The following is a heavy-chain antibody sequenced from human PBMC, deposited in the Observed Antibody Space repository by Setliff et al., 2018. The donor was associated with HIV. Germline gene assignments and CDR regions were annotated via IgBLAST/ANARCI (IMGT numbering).Heavy chain of an antibody. J-gene: IGHJ4*02. Sequence: PSETLSLTCSISGGSVTSYLWHWFRQPPGKGLEWIGYIYYTGITDNNPSLEGRVTISVDTSKNQVSLRLKSVTTADTAVYYCARGPPIVVVPAALLTFDYWGQGTLVTVSS. CDR1: GGSVTSYL. V-gene: IGHV4-59*02. CDR2: IYYTGIT. CDR3: ARGPPIVVVPAALLTFDY. D-gene: IGHD2-2*01.